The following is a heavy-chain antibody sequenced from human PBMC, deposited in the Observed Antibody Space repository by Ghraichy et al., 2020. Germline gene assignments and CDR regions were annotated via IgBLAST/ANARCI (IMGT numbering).Heavy chain of an antibody. CDR3: ARGRGYGSPGVFDY. Sequence: GASLRLSCAAPGFSFSTYGMHWVRQAPGKGLEWVAVIWYDGSNKYYADSVKGRFTISRDTSKNTLFLQMNSLRAEDTAMYYCARGRGYGSPGVFDYWGQGTLVTVSS. CDR2: IWYDGSNK. CDR1: GFSFSTYG. V-gene: IGHV3-33*01. J-gene: IGHJ4*02. D-gene: IGHD3-10*01.